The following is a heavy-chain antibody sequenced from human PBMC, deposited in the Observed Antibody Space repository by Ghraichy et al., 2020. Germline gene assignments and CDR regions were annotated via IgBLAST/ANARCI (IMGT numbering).Heavy chain of an antibody. Sequence: SETLSLTCNVSGGSMSSDYWSWIRQPPGKGLEWIGYINDDGSTNYDPSFKSRVTISMDTSKNQFSLKLISVTAADTALYYCATYEVRHGGSGYWCQGILVTVSS. CDR1: GGSMSSDY. V-gene: IGHV4-59*03. CDR3: ATYEVRHGGSGY. CDR2: INDDGST. D-gene: IGHD2-15*01. J-gene: IGHJ4*02.